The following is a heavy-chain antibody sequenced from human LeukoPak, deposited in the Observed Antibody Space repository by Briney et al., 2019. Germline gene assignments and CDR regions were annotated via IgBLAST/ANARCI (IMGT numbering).Heavy chain of an antibody. CDR2: IYYSGST. CDR3: ARGGFGVVIIRNHFDY. V-gene: IGHV4-30-4*08. D-gene: IGHD3-3*01. J-gene: IGHJ4*02. Sequence: ASQTLSLTCTVPGGSISSGDYYWSWIRQSPGKGLEWIGYIYYSGSTYYNPSLKSRVTTSVDTSKNQFSLKLSSVTAADTAVYYCARGGFGVVIIRNHFDYWGQGTLVTVSS. CDR1: GGSISSGDYY.